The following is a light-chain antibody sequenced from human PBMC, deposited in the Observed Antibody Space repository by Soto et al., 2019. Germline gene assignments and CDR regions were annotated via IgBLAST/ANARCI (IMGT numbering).Light chain of an antibody. J-gene: IGLJ3*02. CDR3: AAWDNSMYGQV. Sequence: QSVLTQPPSASGTPGQRVTISCSGSSSNIGSNAVNWYQHHPGTAPKLLIYSNDQRPSGVPDRFSGSKSGTSASLAISGLQSEDEADYYCAAWDNSMYGQVFGGGTKLTVL. CDR1: SSNIGSNA. V-gene: IGLV1-44*01. CDR2: SND.